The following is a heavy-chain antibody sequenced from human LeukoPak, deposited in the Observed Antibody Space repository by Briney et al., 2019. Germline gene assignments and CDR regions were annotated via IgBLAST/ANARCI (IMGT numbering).Heavy chain of an antibody. CDR1: GFTFSSYE. Sequence: GGSLRLSCAASGFTFSSYEMNWVRQAPGKGLEWVSYISSSGSTIYYADSVKGRFTISRDNAKNTLYLQMNSLRAEDTAVYYCAKTQYYYDSSGSAFDYWGQGTLVIVSS. D-gene: IGHD3-22*01. CDR2: ISSSGSTI. V-gene: IGHV3-48*03. J-gene: IGHJ4*02. CDR3: AKTQYYYDSSGSAFDY.